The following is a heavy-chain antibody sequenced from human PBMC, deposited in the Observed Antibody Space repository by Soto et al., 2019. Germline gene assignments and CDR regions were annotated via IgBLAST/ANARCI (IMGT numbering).Heavy chain of an antibody. CDR1: GGSISSGDYY. V-gene: IGHV4-31*03. CDR2: IYYSGST. D-gene: IGHD6-13*01. Sequence: PSETLSLTCTVSGGSISSGDYYWSWIRQHPGKGLEWIGYIYYSGSTYYNPSLKSRVFISVDTSENQFSLKLSSVTAADTAVYYCARAISSWSDAFDIWGQGTMVTVSS. J-gene: IGHJ3*02. CDR3: ARAISSWSDAFDI.